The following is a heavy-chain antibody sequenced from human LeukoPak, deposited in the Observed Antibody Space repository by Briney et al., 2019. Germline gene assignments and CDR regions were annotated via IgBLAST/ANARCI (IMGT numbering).Heavy chain of an antibody. CDR2: IWYDGSNK. V-gene: IGHV3-33*01. D-gene: IGHD4-17*01. J-gene: IGHJ4*02. CDR3: ARDGAWTTVTKWGGYFDY. Sequence: GGSLRLSCAASGFTFSSYGMHWVRQAPGKGLEWVAVIWYDGSNKYYADSVKGRFTISRDNSKNTLYLQMNSLRAEDTAVYYCARDGAWTTVTKWGGYFDYWGQGTLVTVSS. CDR1: GFTFSSYG.